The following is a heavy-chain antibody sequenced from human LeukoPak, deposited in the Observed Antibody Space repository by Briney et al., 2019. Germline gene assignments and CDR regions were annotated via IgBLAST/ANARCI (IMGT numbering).Heavy chain of an antibody. V-gene: IGHV4-34*01. D-gene: IGHD2-21*02. CDR3: ARTYCGGDCRFQH. CDR1: GGSFSDDY. Sequence: SETLSLTCAVYGGSFSDDYWSWIRQPPGKGLEWIGEINHRGSTNYNPSLRSRVTISIDTSKNQFSLKLSSVTAADTAVFYCARTYCGGDCRFQHWGQGTLVTVSS. J-gene: IGHJ1*01. CDR2: INHRGST.